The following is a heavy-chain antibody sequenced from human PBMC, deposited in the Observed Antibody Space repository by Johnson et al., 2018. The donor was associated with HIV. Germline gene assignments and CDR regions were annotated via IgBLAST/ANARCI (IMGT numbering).Heavy chain of an antibody. CDR2: INWNGVST. CDR1: GFTFDEYG. Sequence: VQLVESGGGVVRPGGSLRLSCAASGFTFDEYGMSWVRQTPGKGLEWVSGINWNGVSTSHVESVKGRFTISRDNAKNSLYLQMNILRADDTALYYFARDLTVADIGHYAFDIWGQGTMVTVSS. D-gene: IGHD6-19*01. V-gene: IGHV3-20*04. CDR3: ARDLTVADIGHYAFDI. J-gene: IGHJ3*02.